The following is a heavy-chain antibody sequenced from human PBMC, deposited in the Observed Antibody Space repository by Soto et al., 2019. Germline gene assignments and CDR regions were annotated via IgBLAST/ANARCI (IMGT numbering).Heavy chain of an antibody. CDR1: GFTFSSYA. CDR3: AKKEAEGYYYGMDV. V-gene: IGHV3-23*01. CDR2: ISGSGGST. J-gene: IGHJ6*02. D-gene: IGHD6-13*01. Sequence: GGSLRLSCAASGFTFSSYAMSWVRQAPGKGLEWVSAISGSGGSTYYADSVKGRFTISRDNSKNTLYLQMNSLRAEDTAVYYCAKKEAEGYYYGMDVWGQGTTVTVSS.